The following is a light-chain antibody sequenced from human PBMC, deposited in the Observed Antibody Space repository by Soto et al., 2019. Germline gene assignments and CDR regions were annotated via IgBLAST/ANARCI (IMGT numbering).Light chain of an antibody. CDR3: HQRSSWPLYT. CDR2: DAS. Sequence: EIVLTQSPATLSLSPGERATLSCRASQSVSKYVAWYQQKPGQAPRLVIHDASNRASGIPARFSGSGSGTDFTLTISSLEPEDFAVYYCHQRSSWPLYTFGQGTKLEIK. V-gene: IGKV3-11*01. CDR1: QSVSKY. J-gene: IGKJ2*01.